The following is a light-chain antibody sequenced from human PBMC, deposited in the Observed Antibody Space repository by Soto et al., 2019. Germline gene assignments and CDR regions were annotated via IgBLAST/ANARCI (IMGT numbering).Light chain of an antibody. J-gene: IGLJ3*02. CDR1: SSDVGDYNY. Sequence: QSALTQPASVSGSPGQSITISCTGTSSDVGDYNYVSWYQQHPGKAPKLMIYEVSNRPSGISNRFSGSKSGNTASLTISGLQAEDEADYYCSSYTSSSTLNWVFGGGTKLTVL. V-gene: IGLV2-14*01. CDR3: SSYTSSSTLNWV. CDR2: EVS.